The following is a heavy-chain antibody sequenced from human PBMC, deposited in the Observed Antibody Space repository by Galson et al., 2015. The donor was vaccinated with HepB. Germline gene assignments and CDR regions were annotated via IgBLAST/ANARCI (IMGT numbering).Heavy chain of an antibody. D-gene: IGHD6-19*01. CDR3: VRQIAVAGWACFDY. V-gene: IGHV3-11*01. J-gene: IGHJ4*02. Sequence: SLRLSCAASGFTFSNYYMSWIRQAPGRGLEWISYISSIVSTIYYTDSVKGRFTISRDDATNSLYLQMNSLRADDTAVYYCVRQIAVAGWACFDYWGQGTLVTVSS. CDR1: GFTFSNYY. CDR2: ISSIVSTI.